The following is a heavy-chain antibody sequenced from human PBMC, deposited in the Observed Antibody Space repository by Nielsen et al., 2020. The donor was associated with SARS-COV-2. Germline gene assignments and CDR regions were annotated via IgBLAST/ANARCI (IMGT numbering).Heavy chain of an antibody. J-gene: IGHJ5*02. V-gene: IGHV3-7*01. CDR1: GFTFSSYW. D-gene: IGHD6-19*01. CDR2: IKQDGSEK. CDR3: ARAQGGGWQWLGQDRWFDP. Sequence: GGSLRLSCAASGFTFSSYWMSWVCQAPGKGLEWVANIKQDGSEKYYVDSVKGRFTISRDNAKNSLYLQMNSLRAEDTAVYYCARAQGGGWQWLGQDRWFDPWGQGTLVTVSS.